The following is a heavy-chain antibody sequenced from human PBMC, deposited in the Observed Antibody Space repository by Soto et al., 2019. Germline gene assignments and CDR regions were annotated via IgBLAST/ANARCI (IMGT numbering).Heavy chain of an antibody. J-gene: IGHJ2*01. CDR2: ISGSGGST. CDR1: GFTFSSYA. CDR3: AKRGAGGYFDL. Sequence: EVQLLESGGGLVQPGGSLRLSCAASGFTFSSYAMSWVRQAPGKGLEWVSVISGSGGSTYYADSVKGRVTISRDKSKNTLYLQMNSLRAEDTAVYYGAKRGAGGYFDLWGRGTLVTVSS. D-gene: IGHD6-19*01. V-gene: IGHV3-23*01.